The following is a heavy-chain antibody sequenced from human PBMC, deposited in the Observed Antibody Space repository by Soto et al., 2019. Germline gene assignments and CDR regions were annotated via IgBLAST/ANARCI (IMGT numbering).Heavy chain of an antibody. CDR3: ARGRLPDEGYCTNGVCTST. J-gene: IGHJ6*04. CDR2: MNPNSGNT. D-gene: IGHD2-8*01. V-gene: IGHV1-8*01. CDR1: GYTFTSYD. Sequence: ASGKVSCKASGYTFTSYDINWVRQATGQGLEWMGWMNPNSGNTGYAQKFQGRVTMTRNTSISTAYMELSSLRSEDTAVYYCARGRLPDEGYCTNGVCTSTWGKGTTVTVSS.